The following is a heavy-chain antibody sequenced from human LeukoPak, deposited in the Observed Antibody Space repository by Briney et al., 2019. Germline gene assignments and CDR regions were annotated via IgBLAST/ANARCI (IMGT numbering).Heavy chain of an antibody. CDR2: ISYDGSNK. Sequence: PGGSLRFSCAASGFTFSSYGMHWVRQAPGKGLEWVAVISYDGSNKYYADSVKGRFTISRDNSKNTLYLQMNSLRAEDTAVYYCAKDWRLRSTFSDYWGQGTLVTVSS. J-gene: IGHJ4*02. CDR1: GFTFSSYG. CDR3: AKDWRLRSTFSDY. V-gene: IGHV3-30*18. D-gene: IGHD5-12*01.